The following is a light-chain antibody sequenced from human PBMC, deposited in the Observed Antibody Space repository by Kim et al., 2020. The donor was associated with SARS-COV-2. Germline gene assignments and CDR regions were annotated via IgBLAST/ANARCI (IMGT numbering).Light chain of an antibody. CDR2: ATS. CDR3: QQHGTSFMYT. CDR1: QSIRSSF. J-gene: IGKJ2*01. Sequence: ESVLTQSPGTLSLSPGERATLSCRASQSIRSSFLAWYQQKPGQAPRLLIYATSSRATGIPDRFSGSGSGTDFTLTISRLEAEDFAVYYWQQHGTSFMYTFGQGTNLYI. V-gene: IGKV3-20*01.